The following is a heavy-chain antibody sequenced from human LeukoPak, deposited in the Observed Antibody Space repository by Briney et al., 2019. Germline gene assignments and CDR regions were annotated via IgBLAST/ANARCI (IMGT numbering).Heavy chain of an antibody. CDR3: ARAGKPEPTTPPNQGPGGFDY. CDR2: ISAYNGNT. Sequence: GASVKVSCKASGYTFTSYGISWVRQAPGQGLEWMGWISAYNGNTNYAQKLQGRVTMTTDTSTSTAYMELRSLRSDDPAVYYCARAGKPEPTTPPNQGPGGFDYWGQGTLVTVSS. CDR1: GYTFTSYG. D-gene: IGHD1-14*01. J-gene: IGHJ4*02. V-gene: IGHV1-18*01.